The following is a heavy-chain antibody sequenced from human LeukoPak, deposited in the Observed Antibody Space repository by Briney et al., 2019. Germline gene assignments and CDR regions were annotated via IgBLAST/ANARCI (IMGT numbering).Heavy chain of an antibody. CDR2: INHSGST. Sequence: SETLSLTCAVYGGSFSGYYWSWIRQPPGKGLEWIGEINHSGSTNYNPSLKSRVTISVDTSKNQFSLKLSSVTAADTAVYYCARASPFWSGNYYYYCMDVWGKGTTVTVSS. J-gene: IGHJ6*03. D-gene: IGHD3-3*01. CDR3: ARASPFWSGNYYYYCMDV. CDR1: GGSFSGYY. V-gene: IGHV4-34*01.